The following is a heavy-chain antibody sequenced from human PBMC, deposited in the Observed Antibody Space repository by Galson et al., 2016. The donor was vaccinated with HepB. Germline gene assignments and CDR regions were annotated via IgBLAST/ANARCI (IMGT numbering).Heavy chain of an antibody. Sequence: SLRLSCAASGFTFSRYWMSWVRQAPGKGLEWVANIKEDASEKYYVDSVKGRFTISRDNAKNSVYLQMNSLRVEDTAVYYCARDEGTALCGFYGGQGILVTVST. CDR1: GFTFSRYW. CDR3: ARDEGTALCGFY. V-gene: IGHV3-7*01. D-gene: IGHD3-10*02. J-gene: IGHJ4*02. CDR2: IKEDASEK.